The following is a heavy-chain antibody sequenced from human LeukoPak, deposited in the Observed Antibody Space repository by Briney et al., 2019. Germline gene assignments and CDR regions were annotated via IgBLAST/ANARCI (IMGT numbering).Heavy chain of an antibody. CDR3: ARHGHCTNGVCYSNYYYYMDV. CDR2: IYPDDSDT. J-gene: IGHJ6*03. Sequence: GESLKISCKGSGYSFTSYWIGWVRQMPGKGLEGMGVIYPDDSDTRYSPSFERQVIISVDKSLSTAYLQWSSLKASDTATYYCARHGHCTNGVCYSNYYYYMDVWGKGTTVTVSS. V-gene: IGHV5-51*01. D-gene: IGHD2-8*01. CDR1: GYSFTSYW.